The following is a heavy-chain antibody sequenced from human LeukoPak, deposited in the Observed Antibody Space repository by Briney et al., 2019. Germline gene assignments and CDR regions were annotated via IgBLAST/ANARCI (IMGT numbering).Heavy chain of an antibody. V-gene: IGHV1-8*01. Sequence: ASVKLSCKASGYTFTSYDINWVRQATGQGLEWMGWMNPNSGNTGYAQKFQGRVTMTRNTSISTAYMELSSLRSEDTAVYYCARYCSSTSCYPDWGQGTLVTVSS. J-gene: IGHJ4*02. CDR2: MNPNSGNT. D-gene: IGHD2-2*01. CDR1: GYTFTSYD. CDR3: ARYCSSTSCYPD.